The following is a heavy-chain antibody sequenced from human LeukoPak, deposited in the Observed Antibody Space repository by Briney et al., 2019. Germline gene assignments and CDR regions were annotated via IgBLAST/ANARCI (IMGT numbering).Heavy chain of an antibody. CDR2: INTDGATI. D-gene: IGHD2-2*01. CDR3: AKDISCSSTSCYQSDWFDP. V-gene: IGHV3-48*03. J-gene: IGHJ5*02. CDR1: GFTFSSDE. Sequence: PGGSLRLSCAASGFTFSSDEMNWVRQAPGKGLQWISYINTDGATIYYADSVKGRFTISRDNAKNSLYLQMNSLRAEDTAVYYCAKDISCSSTSCYQSDWFDPWGQGTLVTVSS.